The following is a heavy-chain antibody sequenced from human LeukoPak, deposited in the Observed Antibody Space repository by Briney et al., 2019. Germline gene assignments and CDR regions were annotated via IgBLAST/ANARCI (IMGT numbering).Heavy chain of an antibody. CDR1: GFTFSSYG. D-gene: IGHD6-19*01. J-gene: IGHJ4*02. CDR2: IWYDGSNK. CDR3: ARDFSGAVAGTTNFDY. V-gene: IGHV3-33*01. Sequence: GRSLRLSCAASGFTFSSYGMHWVRQAPGKGLEWVAVIWYDGSNKYYADSVKGRFTISRDNSKNTLYLQMNSLRAEDTAVYYCARDFSGAVAGTTNFDYWGQGTLVTVSS.